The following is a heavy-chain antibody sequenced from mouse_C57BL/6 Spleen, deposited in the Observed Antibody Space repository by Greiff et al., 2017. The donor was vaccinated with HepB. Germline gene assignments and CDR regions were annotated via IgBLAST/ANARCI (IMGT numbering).Heavy chain of an antibody. J-gene: IGHJ3*01. D-gene: IGHD2-1*01. CDR1: GYTFTSYT. V-gene: IGHV1-4*01. CDR3: ARDGNFAY. CDR2: INPSSGYT. Sequence: VQLQQSGAELARPGASVKMSCKASGYTFTSYTMHWVKQRPGQGLEWIGYINPSSGYTKYNQKFKDKATLTADKSSSTAYMQLCSLTSEDSAVYDYARDGNFAYWGQRTLVTVSA.